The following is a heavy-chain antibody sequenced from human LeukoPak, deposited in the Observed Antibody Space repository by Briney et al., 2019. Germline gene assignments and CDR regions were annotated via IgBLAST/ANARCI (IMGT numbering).Heavy chain of an antibody. V-gene: IGHV1-46*01. CDR1: GYTFTSYY. CDR3: ARDARRSPPLPRIFDY. CDR2: INPSGGST. Sequence: ASVKVSCKASGYTFTSYYMHWVRQVPGQGLEWMGIINPSGGSTSYAQKFQGRVTMTRDTSTSTVYMELSSLRSEDTAVYYCARDARRSPPLPRIFDYWGQGTLVTVSS. J-gene: IGHJ4*02.